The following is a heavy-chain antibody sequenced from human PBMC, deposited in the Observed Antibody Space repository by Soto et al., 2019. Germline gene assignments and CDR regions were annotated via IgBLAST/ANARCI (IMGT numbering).Heavy chain of an antibody. V-gene: IGHV1-2*02. CDR1: GYTFTGYY. J-gene: IGHJ5*02. CDR3: ARDLSYYDSSGYNWFDP. D-gene: IGHD3-22*01. CDR2: INPNSGGT. Sequence: ASVKVSCKASGYTFTGYYMHWVRQAPGQGLEWMGWINPNSGGTNYAQKFQGRVTMTRDTSISTAYMELSRLRPDDTAVYYCARDLSYYDSSGYNWFDPWGQGTLVTVSS.